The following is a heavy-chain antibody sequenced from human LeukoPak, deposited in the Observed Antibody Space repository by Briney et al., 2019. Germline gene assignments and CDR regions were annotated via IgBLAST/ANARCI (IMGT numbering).Heavy chain of an antibody. CDR2: IYTSGST. J-gene: IGHJ6*03. Sequence: PSETLSLTCTVSGGSISSYYWSWIRQPAGKGLEWIGRIYTSGSTNYNPSLKSRVTMSVDTSKNQFSLKLSSVTAADTAVYYCARDRRDTAMVKGYYYYMDVWGKGTTVTISS. D-gene: IGHD5-18*01. CDR3: ARDRRDTAMVKGYYYYMDV. V-gene: IGHV4-4*07. CDR1: GGSISSYY.